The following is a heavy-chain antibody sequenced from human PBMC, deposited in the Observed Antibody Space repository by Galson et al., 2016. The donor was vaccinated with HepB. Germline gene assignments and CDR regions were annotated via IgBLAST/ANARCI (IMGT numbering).Heavy chain of an antibody. CDR3: ARVRPTTEGYDSFDI. CDR1: GFTFSDYH. CDR2: SKEKPRVNTT. V-gene: IGHV3-72*01. Sequence: SLRLSCAASGFTFSDYHMDWVGQAPGKGWRGVARSKEKPRVNTTEKPASVKGRSTSERDDSKNSLYLQMNSLKIEDTAVYYCARVRPTTEGYDSFDIWGQGTMVTVSS. J-gene: IGHJ3*02. D-gene: IGHD3-22*01.